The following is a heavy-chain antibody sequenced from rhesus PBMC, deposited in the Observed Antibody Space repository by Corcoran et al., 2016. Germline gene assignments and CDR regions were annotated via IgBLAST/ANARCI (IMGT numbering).Heavy chain of an antibody. CDR3: TRDYSGPQYFEF. CDR2: LSYTGKTK. J-gene: IGHJ1*01. V-gene: IGHV3-136*01. Sequence: EVQLVESGGGLVQPGGSLRLSCAASGFTFSSYDMSWVRQAPGKGLEWVSYLSYTGKTKYYADAVKGRFTISRYNSKNSLSLQMSSLRAEDTAVYYCTRDYSGPQYFEFWGQGALVTVSS. D-gene: IGHD3-16*01. CDR1: GFTFSSYD.